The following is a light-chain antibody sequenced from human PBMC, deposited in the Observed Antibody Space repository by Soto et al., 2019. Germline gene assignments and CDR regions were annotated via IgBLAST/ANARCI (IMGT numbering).Light chain of an antibody. CDR2: KIS. CDR1: QSLVDSDGNTH. J-gene: IGKJ1*01. Sequence: DIVMTQTPLSSPVTLGQPASISCRSSQSLVDSDGNTHLSWLQQRPGQPPRLLIYKISNRFSGVPERFSGSGAGKDFTLKISRVEAEEVGLYYGMKTAQLPRTFGQGTKVEIK. CDR3: MKTAQLPRT. V-gene: IGKV2-24*01.